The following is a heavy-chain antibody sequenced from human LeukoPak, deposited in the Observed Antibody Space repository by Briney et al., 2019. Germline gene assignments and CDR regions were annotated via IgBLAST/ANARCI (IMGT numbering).Heavy chain of an antibody. CDR1: GYTFTSYD. D-gene: IGHD1-26*01. Sequence: ASVKVSCKASGYTFTSYDINWVRQATGQGLEWMGWMNPRSGNTGYAQKFQGRVTMTRDTSTSTAYMELTNLRSEDTAVYYCARGNAVSGDYWGQGTLVTVSS. CDR2: MNPRSGNT. CDR3: ARGNAVSGDY. J-gene: IGHJ4*02. V-gene: IGHV1-8*01.